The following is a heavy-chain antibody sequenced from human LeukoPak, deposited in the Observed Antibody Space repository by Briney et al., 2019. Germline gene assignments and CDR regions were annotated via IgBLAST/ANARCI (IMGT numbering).Heavy chain of an antibody. CDR2: ISGSGGDT. V-gene: IGHV3-23*01. CDR1: GFTFSNFP. J-gene: IGHJ3*02. Sequence: GGSLRLSCAASGFTFSNFPMTWVRRAPGKGLESFSSISGSGGDTYYTDSVKGRFTISRDNLKNTLYLQMNSLRAEDTAVYYCARLYQLPGGAFDIWGQGTMVTVSS. D-gene: IGHD2-2*01. CDR3: ARLYQLPGGAFDI.